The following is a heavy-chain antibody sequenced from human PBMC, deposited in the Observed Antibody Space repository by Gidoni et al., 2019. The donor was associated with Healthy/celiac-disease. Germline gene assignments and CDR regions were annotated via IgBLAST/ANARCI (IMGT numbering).Heavy chain of an antibody. D-gene: IGHD4-17*01. CDR3: ARVPTTVTYFDY. J-gene: IGHJ4*02. CDR1: GCSISSYY. V-gene: IGHV4-59*01. Sequence: QVQLRESGPGLVKPSEPLSPTCTVPGCSISSYYWSWLRQPPGKGLEWIGYIYYSGSTTYNPSLKSRVTISVDTSKNQFSLKLSSVTAADTAVYYCARVPTTVTYFDYWGQGTLVTVSS. CDR2: IYYSGST.